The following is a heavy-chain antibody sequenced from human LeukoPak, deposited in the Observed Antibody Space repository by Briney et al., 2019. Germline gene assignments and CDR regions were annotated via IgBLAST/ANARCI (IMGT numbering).Heavy chain of an antibody. V-gene: IGHV4-59*01. CDR2: IYYSGST. D-gene: IGHD3-3*01. J-gene: IGHJ6*03. CDR1: GGSISSYY. CDR3: ARAIVYYDFWSGYYRDYYYYMDV. Sequence: KTSETLSLTCTVSGGSISSYYWSWIRQPPGKGLEWIGYIYYSGSTNYNPSLKSRVTISVDTSKNQFSLKLSSVTAADTAVYYCARAIVYYDFWSGYYRDYYYYMDVWGKGTTVTVSS.